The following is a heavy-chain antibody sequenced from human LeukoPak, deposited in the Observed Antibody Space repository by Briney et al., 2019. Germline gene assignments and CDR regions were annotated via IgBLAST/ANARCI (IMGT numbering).Heavy chain of an antibody. J-gene: IGHJ6*02. Sequence: SETLSPTCTVSGGSISSYYWSWIRQPPGKGLEWIGYIYYSGSTNYNPSLKSRVTISVDTSKNQFSLKLSSVTAADTAVYYCARGHYDFWSGYFTTKYYYGMDVWGQGTTVTVSS. D-gene: IGHD3-3*01. CDR3: ARGHYDFWSGYFTTKYYYGMDV. CDR2: IYYSGST. CDR1: GGSISSYY. V-gene: IGHV4-59*12.